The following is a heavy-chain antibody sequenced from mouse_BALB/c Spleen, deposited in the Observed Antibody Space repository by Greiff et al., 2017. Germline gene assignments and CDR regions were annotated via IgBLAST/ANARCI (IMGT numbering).Heavy chain of an antibody. CDR2: IDPANGNT. V-gene: IGHV14-3*02. Sequence: EVQLQESGAELVKPGASVKLSCTASGFNIKDTYMHWVKQRPEQGLEWIGRIDPANGNTKYDPKFQGKATITADTSSNTAYLQLSSLTSEDTAVYYCPYGNFAMDYWGQGTSVTVSS. D-gene: IGHD2-10*02. J-gene: IGHJ4*01. CDR1: GFNIKDTY. CDR3: PYGNFAMDY.